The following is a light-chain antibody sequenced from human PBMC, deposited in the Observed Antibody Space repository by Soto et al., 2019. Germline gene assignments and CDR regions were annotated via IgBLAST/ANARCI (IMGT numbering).Light chain of an antibody. V-gene: IGKV3-20*01. CDR2: GAS. CDR1: QSVRSTY. CDR3: QQYGSSPWT. Sequence: EIVLTQSPGTLSLSPGERATLSCRASQSVRSTYLAWYQQKPGQAPRLLIYGASSRATGIPDRFSGSGSGTDFILTISRLEPEDFAVYYCQQYGSSPWTFGQGTKVEIK. J-gene: IGKJ1*01.